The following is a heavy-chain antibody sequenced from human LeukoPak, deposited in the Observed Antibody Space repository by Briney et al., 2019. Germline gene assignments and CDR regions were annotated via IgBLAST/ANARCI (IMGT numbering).Heavy chain of an antibody. V-gene: IGHV1-18*01. CDR3: ARRRAVAGVNWFDP. J-gene: IGHJ5*02. D-gene: IGHD6-19*01. CDR2: ISSRNGYT. CDR1: GYTFISYG. Sequence: ASVKVSCKASGYTFISYGISWVRQAPGQGLEWMGWISSRNGYTKYAQKFQGRVTMTTDTSMSTAYMELGSLRSDDTAVYYCARRRAVAGVNWFDPWGQGTLVTVSS.